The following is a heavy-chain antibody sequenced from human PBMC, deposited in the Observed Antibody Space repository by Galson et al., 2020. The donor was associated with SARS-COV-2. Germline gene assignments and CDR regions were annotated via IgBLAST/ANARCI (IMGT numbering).Heavy chain of an antibody. CDR2: STSSSTT. CDR3: SRGLSSSWPFSDF. J-gene: IGHJ4*02. Sequence: GESLKISCAASGFTFSSYNMNWVRQAPGQGLEWVSFSTSSSTTYYADSVKGRFTISRDNAKNSLYLQMSGLRDDDTALYYCSRGLSSSWPFSDFWGQGALVTVSS. V-gene: IGHV3-48*02. D-gene: IGHD6-13*01. CDR1: GFTFSSYN.